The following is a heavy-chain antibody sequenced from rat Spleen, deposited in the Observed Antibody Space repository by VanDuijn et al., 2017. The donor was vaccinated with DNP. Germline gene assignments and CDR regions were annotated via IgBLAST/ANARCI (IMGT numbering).Heavy chain of an antibody. J-gene: IGHJ2*01. D-gene: IGHD4-3*01. Sequence: EVRLVESGGGLVQPGRSMKVSCAASGFSFSAYPMAWVRQTPTKGLEWVASISASGGSTYYRDSVKGRFTISRDNANSTLYLQMDSLRSEDTATYYCVRWNSGHFDYWGQGVMVTVSS. CDR1: GFSFSAYP. CDR3: VRWNSGHFDY. CDR2: ISASGGST. V-gene: IGHV5-46*01.